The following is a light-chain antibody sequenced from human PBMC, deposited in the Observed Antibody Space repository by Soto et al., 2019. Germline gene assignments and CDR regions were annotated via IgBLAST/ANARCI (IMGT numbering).Light chain of an antibody. V-gene: IGLV2-14*01. CDR2: EVV. J-gene: IGLJ1*01. Sequence: QSVLTQPASVSGSPGQSITISCTVTSRDIGAYNYVSWYLQHPGKAPKLMIYEVVNRPSGISNRFSGSKSGNTASLTISGLQAEDEADYYCCSYADGSIVVFGSGTKVTVL. CDR1: SRDIGAYNY. CDR3: CSYADGSIVV.